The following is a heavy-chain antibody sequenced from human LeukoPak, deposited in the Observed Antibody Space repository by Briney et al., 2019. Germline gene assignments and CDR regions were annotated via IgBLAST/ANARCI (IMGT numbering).Heavy chain of an antibody. V-gene: IGHV3-11*01. CDR3: ARDDRDAFDI. CDR2: ISSSGSTI. J-gene: IGHJ3*02. CDR1: GGSFSGYY. D-gene: IGHD3-22*01. Sequence: LSLTCAVYGGSFSGYYWSWIRQAPGKGLEWVSYISSSGSTIYYADSVKGRFTISRDNAKNSLYLQMNSLRAEDTAVYYCARDDRDAFDIWGQGTMVTVSS.